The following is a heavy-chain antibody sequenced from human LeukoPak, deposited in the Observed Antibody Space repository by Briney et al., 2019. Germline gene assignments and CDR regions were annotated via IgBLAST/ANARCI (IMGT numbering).Heavy chain of an antibody. D-gene: IGHD6-19*01. V-gene: IGHV1-18*01. CDR3: ARKELNSSGWYGYYYYGMDV. CDR1: GYTFTSYG. J-gene: IGHJ6*02. CDR2: ISAYNGNT. Sequence: ASVKVSCKASGYTFTSYGISWVRQAPGQGLEWMGWISAYNGNTNYAQKLQGRVTMTTDTSTGTAYMELRSLRSDDTAVYYCARKELNSSGWYGYYYYGMDVWGQGTTVTVSS.